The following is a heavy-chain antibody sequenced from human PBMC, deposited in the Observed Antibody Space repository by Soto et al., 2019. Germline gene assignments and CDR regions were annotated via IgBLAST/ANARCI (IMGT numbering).Heavy chain of an antibody. D-gene: IGHD4-17*01. Sequence: QVQLQESGPGLVKPSQTLSLTCTVSGGSISSGGYYWSWIRQHPGKGLEWIGYIYYSGSTYYNPSLTCRVTISVDTSKNQFSLKLRSVTAADTAVYYCARSSQSTVTTFAYWGQGTLVTVSS. V-gene: IGHV4-31*03. CDR3: ARSSQSTVTTFAY. CDR1: GGSISSGGYY. CDR2: IYYSGST. J-gene: IGHJ4*02.